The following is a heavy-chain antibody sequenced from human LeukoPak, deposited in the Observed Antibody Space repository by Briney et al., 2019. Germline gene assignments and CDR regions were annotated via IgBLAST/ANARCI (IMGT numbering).Heavy chain of an antibody. V-gene: IGHV1-2*02. CDR3: ATVVGARGGDYFDY. Sequence: ASVKVSFKASGYTFTGYYMHWVRQALGQGLEWMGWMNPNSGGTNYAQKFQGRVAMTRDTSISTAYMELSRLRSDDTAVYYCATVVGARGGDYFDYWGQGTLVTVSS. D-gene: IGHD1-26*01. J-gene: IGHJ4*02. CDR1: GYTFTGYY. CDR2: MNPNSGGT.